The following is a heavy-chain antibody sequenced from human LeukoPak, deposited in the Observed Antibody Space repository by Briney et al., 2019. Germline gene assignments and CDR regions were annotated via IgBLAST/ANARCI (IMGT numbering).Heavy chain of an antibody. CDR2: ISGSGGST. D-gene: IGHD2-15*01. CDR3: ARARYCSGDSYWGYYYYGMDV. Sequence: GGSLRLSCAASGFTFSSYAMSWVRQAPGKGLEWVSAISGSGGSTYYADSVKGRFTISRDNAKNSLYLQMNSLRDEDTAVYYCARARYCSGDSYWGYYYYGMDVWGQGTTVTVSS. V-gene: IGHV3-23*01. CDR1: GFTFSSYA. J-gene: IGHJ6*02.